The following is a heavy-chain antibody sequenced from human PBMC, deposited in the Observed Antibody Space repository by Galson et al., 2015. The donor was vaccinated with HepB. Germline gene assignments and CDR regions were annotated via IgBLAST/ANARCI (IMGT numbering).Heavy chain of an antibody. CDR2: IYPGDSDT. CDR1: GYSFTNYW. CDR3: ARQPTITGSDC. D-gene: IGHD1-14*01. J-gene: IGHJ4*02. Sequence: QSGAEVKKPGESPKISCKGSGYSFTNYWIGWVLQMSGKGLEWMGIIYPGDSDTRYSPSFQGQVTISADKSISTAYLQWSSLKASDTAMYYCARQPTITGSDCWGQGTLVTVSS. V-gene: IGHV5-51*01.